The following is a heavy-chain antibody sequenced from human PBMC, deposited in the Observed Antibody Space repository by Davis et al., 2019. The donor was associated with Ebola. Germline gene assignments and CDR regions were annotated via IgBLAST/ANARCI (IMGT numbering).Heavy chain of an antibody. CDR1: GYTFTSYA. D-gene: IGHD3-3*01. Sequence: ASVKVSCKASGYTFTSYAMHWVRQAPGQRLEWMGWINAGNGNTKYSQKFQGRVTITRDTSASTAYMELSSLRSEDTAVYYCARLAGNYDFSDYWGQGTLVTVSS. CDR3: ARLAGNYDFSDY. V-gene: IGHV1-3*01. J-gene: IGHJ4*02. CDR2: INAGNGNT.